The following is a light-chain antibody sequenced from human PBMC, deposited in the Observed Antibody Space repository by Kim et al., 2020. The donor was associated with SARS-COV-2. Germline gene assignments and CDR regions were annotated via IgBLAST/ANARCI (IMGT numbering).Light chain of an antibody. J-gene: IGLJ2*01. V-gene: IGLV3-21*04. CDR3: QVWDSGSVHPVV. CDR2: YDT. CDR1: NIGSRS. Sequence: GQAASITCGGTNIGSRSVNWYQQKPGQAPMMVISYDTARPSGIPERFSGSNAGNTATLTISRVEAGDEADYYCQVWDSGSVHPVVFGGGTQLTVL.